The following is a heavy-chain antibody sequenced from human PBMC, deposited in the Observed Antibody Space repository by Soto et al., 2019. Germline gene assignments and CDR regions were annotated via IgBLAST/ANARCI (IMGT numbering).Heavy chain of an antibody. D-gene: IGHD1-26*01. CDR2: IYHSGST. V-gene: IGHV4-4*02. J-gene: IGHJ3*02. Sequence: QVQLQESGPGLVKPSGTLSLTCVVSGGSISSSNWWSWVRQPPGTGLEWIGEIYHSGSTNYNPSLKSRVTISVDKSKNQFSLKMSSVNAADTAEYYCARFNSGSYYEVFDIRGQGTMVTVSS. CDR1: GGSISSSNW. CDR3: ARFNSGSYYEVFDI.